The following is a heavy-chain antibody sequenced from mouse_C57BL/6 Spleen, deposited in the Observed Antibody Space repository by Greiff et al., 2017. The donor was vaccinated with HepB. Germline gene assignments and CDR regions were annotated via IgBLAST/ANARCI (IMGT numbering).Heavy chain of an antibody. V-gene: IGHV1-26*01. Sequence: EVQLQQSGPELVKPGASVKISCKASGYTFTDYYMNWVKQSHGKSLEWIGDINPNNGGTSYNQKFKGKATLTVDKSSSTAYMELRSLTSEDSAVYYCLVIYYGYDGSYWGQGTLVTVSA. CDR3: LVIYYGYDGSY. J-gene: IGHJ3*01. CDR2: INPNNGGT. D-gene: IGHD2-2*01. CDR1: GYTFTDYY.